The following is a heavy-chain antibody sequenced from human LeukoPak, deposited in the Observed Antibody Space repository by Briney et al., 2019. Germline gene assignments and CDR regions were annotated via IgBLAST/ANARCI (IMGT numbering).Heavy chain of an antibody. Sequence: PSETLSLTCTVSGGPISSSSYYWGWIRQPPGKGLEWIGSIYYSGSTYYNPSLKSRVTISVDTSKNQFSLKLSSVTAADTAVYYCATLSMITFGGVTKMYSYYFDYWGQGTLVTVSS. CDR3: ATLSMITFGGVTKMYSYYFDY. CDR1: GGPISSSSYY. CDR2: IYYSGST. D-gene: IGHD3-16*01. J-gene: IGHJ4*02. V-gene: IGHV4-39*01.